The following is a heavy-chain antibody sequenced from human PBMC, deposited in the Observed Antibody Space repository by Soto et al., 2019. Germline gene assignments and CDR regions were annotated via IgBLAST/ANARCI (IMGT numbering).Heavy chain of an antibody. CDR2: IYYGGST. V-gene: IGHV4-59*01. Sequence: ETLSLTCTVSGGSISTYYWSWIRQPPGQGLEWIGYIYYGGSTNRNPSLNSRVTFSVDTSKNQISLRLSSVTAADTAVYYCARSGNSNGLVFDYWGRGTLVTVSS. CDR3: ARSGNSNGLVFDY. CDR1: GGSISTYY. J-gene: IGHJ4*02. D-gene: IGHD5-18*01.